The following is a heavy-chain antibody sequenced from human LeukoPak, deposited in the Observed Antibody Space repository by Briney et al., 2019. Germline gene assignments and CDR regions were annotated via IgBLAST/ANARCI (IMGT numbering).Heavy chain of an antibody. CDR1: GFTFSSYW. CDR2: INSDGSST. J-gene: IGHJ4*02. D-gene: IGHD3-9*01. Sequence: GGSLRLSCAASGFTFSSYWMHWVRQAPGKGLVWVSRINSDGSSTTYADSVKGRFTISRDNAKNTLYLQMNSLRAEDTAEYYCATRGDILTGYPYYFDNWGQGTLVTVSS. CDR3: ATRGDILTGYPYYFDN. V-gene: IGHV3-74*01.